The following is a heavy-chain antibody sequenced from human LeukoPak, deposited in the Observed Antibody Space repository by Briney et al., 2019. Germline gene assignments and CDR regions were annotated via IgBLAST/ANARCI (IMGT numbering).Heavy chain of an antibody. CDR2: IYSSGST. V-gene: IGHV4-4*07. CDR1: GGSISTYY. Sequence: SETLSLTCTVSGGSISTYYWSWIRQPAGKGLEWIGRIYSSGSTNYNPSLKSRVTMSVDTSKNQFSLKVRSVTAADTAVYYCARQTGSGLFILPGGQGTLVTVSS. CDR3: ARQTGSGLFILP. J-gene: IGHJ4*02. D-gene: IGHD3/OR15-3a*01.